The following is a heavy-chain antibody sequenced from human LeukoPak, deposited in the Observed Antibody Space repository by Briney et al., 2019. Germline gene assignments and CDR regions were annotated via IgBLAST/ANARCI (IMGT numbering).Heavy chain of an antibody. Sequence: GGSLRLSCAASGFTFSSYAMHWVRQAPGKGLEWVAVISYDGSNKYSIDSVKGRFTISRDNSKNTLYLQMNSLRAEDTAVYYCARGSGWYSAFDIWGQGTRVTVSS. CDR2: ISYDGSNK. D-gene: IGHD6-19*01. CDR1: GFTFSSYA. V-gene: IGHV3-30*04. J-gene: IGHJ3*02. CDR3: ARGSGWYSAFDI.